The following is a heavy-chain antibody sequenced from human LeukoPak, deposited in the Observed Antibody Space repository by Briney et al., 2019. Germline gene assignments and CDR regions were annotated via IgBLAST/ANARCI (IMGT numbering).Heavy chain of an antibody. CDR2: INHSGST. CDR3: ARGYHSVAGTHFYYYYYYMDV. D-gene: IGHD6-19*01. Sequence: SETLSLTCAVYGGSFSGYYWSWIRQPPGKGLEWIGEINHSGSTNYNPSLKSRVTISVDTSKNQFSLRLSSVTAADTAVYYCARGYHSVAGTHFYYYYYYMDVWGKGTTVTVSS. V-gene: IGHV4-34*01. CDR1: GGSFSGYY. J-gene: IGHJ6*03.